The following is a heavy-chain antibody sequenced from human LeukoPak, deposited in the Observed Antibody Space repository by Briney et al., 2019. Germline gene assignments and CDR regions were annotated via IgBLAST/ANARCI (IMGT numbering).Heavy chain of an antibody. J-gene: IGHJ4*02. CDR3: ARQSMIVVVSWDY. Sequence: PSETLSLTCAVSGYSISSGYYWGWIRQPPGKGLEWIGSIYHSGSTYYNPSLKSRVIISVDTSKNQFSLKLSSVTAADTAVYYCARQSMIVVVSWDYWGQGTLVTVSS. D-gene: IGHD3-22*01. V-gene: IGHV4-38-2*01. CDR1: GYSISSGYY. CDR2: IYHSGST.